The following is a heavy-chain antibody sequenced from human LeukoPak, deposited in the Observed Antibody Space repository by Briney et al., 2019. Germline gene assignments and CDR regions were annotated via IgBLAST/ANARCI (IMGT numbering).Heavy chain of an antibody. D-gene: IGHD3-16*01. CDR1: GGSISSYY. V-gene: IGHV4-4*07. CDR2: IYTSGST. CDR3: ARVWMITFGAVPVQYFDL. Sequence: SETLSLTCSVSGGSISSYYWSWIRQPAGKGLEWIGRIYTSGSTNYNPSLKSRVTMSVDTSKNQFSLKLSSVTAADTAVYYCARVWMITFGAVPVQYFDLWGRGTLVTVSS. J-gene: IGHJ2*01.